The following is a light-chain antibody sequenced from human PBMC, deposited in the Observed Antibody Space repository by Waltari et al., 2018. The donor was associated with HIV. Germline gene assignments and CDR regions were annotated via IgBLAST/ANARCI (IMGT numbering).Light chain of an antibody. Sequence: DIVMTQSPDSLAVSLGERATINSKSSQSVLYSSNNKNHIGWYQQKPGQPPRLLIYWASTRESGVPDRFSGSGSGTDFTLTISSLQAEDVAVYYCQQYYSSPWNFGPGTKVDIK. V-gene: IGKV4-1*01. CDR3: QQYYSSPWN. CDR1: QSVLYSSNNKNH. CDR2: WAS. J-gene: IGKJ3*01.